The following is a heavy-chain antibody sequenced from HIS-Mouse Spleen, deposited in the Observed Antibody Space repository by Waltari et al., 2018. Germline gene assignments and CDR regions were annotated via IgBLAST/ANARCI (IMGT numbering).Heavy chain of an antibody. J-gene: IGHJ4*02. CDR3: ARIAEGYSSGWYAFDY. V-gene: IGHV2-70*15. D-gene: IGHD6-19*01. CDR1: GFSLSTSGMC. CDR2: IDWADDK. Sequence: QVTLRESGPALVKPTQTLTLTCTFSGFSLSTSGMCVSWIRQPPGKALEWLARIDWADDKYYSTSLKTRRTISKDTSKNQVVLTMTNMDPVDTATYYCARIAEGYSSGWYAFDYWGQGTLVTVSS.